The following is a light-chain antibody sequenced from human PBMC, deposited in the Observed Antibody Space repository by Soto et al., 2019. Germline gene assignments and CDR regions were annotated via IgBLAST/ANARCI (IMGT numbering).Light chain of an antibody. V-gene: IGLV2-14*01. J-gene: IGLJ1*01. Sequence: QSALTQPASVSGSPGQSIAISCTGTSREVGAYNSVSWYQQHPGKVPKLLIYDVNNRPSEISTRFSGSKSGNTASLTISVLQAEDEADYYCSSYTTSGNYVFGTGTKVTVL. CDR2: DVN. CDR1: SREVGAYNS. CDR3: SSYTTSGNYV.